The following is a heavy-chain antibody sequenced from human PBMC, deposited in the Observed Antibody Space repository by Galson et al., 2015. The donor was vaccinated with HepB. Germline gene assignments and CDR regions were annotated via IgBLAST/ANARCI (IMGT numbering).Heavy chain of an antibody. D-gene: IGHD2-15*01. J-gene: IGHJ6*03. Sequence: SVKVSCKASGGTFSSYAISWVRQAPGQGLEWMGGIIPIFGTANYAQKFQGRVTITADESTSTAYMELSSLRSEDTAVYYCARGIAAQNYYYYYMDVWGKGTTVTVSS. CDR2: IIPIFGTA. CDR3: ARGIAAQNYYYYYMDV. CDR1: GGTFSSYA. V-gene: IGHV1-69*13.